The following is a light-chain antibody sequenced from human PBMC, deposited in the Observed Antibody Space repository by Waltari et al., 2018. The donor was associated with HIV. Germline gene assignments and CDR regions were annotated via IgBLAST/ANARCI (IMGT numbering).Light chain of an antibody. CDR3: ATWDDSLSGVL. Sequence: SVLTQPPSASGTPGQRVTISCSGSSSNIGSHYIFWYQQLPGTAPKPLMHGNNHRPSGVPDRVADSTSGTSASLAISGLRSEDEADYYCATWDDSLSGVLFGGGTKFTVL. V-gene: IGLV1-47*01. CDR1: SSNIGSHY. J-gene: IGLJ2*01. CDR2: GNN.